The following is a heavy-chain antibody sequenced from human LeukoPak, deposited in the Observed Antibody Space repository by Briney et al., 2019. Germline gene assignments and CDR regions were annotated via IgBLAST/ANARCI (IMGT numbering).Heavy chain of an antibody. CDR2: VSAFNGNT. V-gene: IGHV1-18*01. J-gene: IGHJ4*02. CDR3: ARGLTGLLHQRFDY. Sequence: ASVKVSCKASGFALTTYNIVWLRQAPGQGLEWVGWVSAFNGNTHYSRKVQGRVTMTTDTSTSTSYKDLSSLRSDATAVYYCARGLTGLLHQRFDYWGQGTLVTVSS. D-gene: IGHD3-22*01. CDR1: GFALTTYN.